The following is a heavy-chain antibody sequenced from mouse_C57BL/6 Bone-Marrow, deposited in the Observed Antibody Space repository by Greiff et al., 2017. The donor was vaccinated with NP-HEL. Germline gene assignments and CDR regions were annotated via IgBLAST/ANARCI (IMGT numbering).Heavy chain of an antibody. CDR1: GYTFTDYY. CDR2: INPNNGGT. CDR3: ARRYYGSSGY. J-gene: IGHJ3*01. D-gene: IGHD1-1*01. V-gene: IGHV1-26*01. Sequence: EVQLQQSGPELVKPGASVKISCKASGYTFTDYYMNWVKQSHGKSLEWIGDINPNNGGTSYNQKFKGKATLTVDKSSSTAYMELRSLTSEESAVYYCARRYYGSSGYWGQGTLVTVSA.